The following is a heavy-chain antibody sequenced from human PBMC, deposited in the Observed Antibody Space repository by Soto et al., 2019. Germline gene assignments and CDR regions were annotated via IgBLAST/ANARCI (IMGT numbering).Heavy chain of an antibody. CDR1: GYSFTSYW. Sequence: SLKISCEAYGYSFTSYWIGWVRQIPGKGLEWMGIIYPGDSDTRYSPSFQGQVTISADKSISTSYLQWSSLKASDTAMYYCAAETLDYGDYEFAEYFQHWGQGTLVTVSS. CDR2: IYPGDSDT. V-gene: IGHV5-51*01. J-gene: IGHJ1*01. CDR3: AAETLDYGDYEFAEYFQH. D-gene: IGHD4-17*01.